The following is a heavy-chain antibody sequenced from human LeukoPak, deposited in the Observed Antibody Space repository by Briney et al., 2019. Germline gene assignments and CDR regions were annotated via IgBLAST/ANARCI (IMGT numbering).Heavy chain of an antibody. CDR1: GYTFTGYY. D-gene: IGHD3-10*01. V-gene: IGHV1-2*02. CDR2: INPNSGGT. J-gene: IGHJ4*02. CDR3: ARDHATYLTTYYYGSGSYYGGPDY. Sequence: GASVKVSCKASGYTFTGYYMHWVRQAPGQGLEWMGWINPNSGGTNYAQKFQGRVTMTRDTSISTAYMELSRLRSDDTAVYYCARDHATYLTTYYYGSGSYYGGPDYWGQGTLVTVSS.